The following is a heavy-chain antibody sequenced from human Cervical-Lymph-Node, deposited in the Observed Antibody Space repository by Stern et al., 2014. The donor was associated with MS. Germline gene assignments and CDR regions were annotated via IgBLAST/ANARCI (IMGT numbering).Heavy chain of an antibody. CDR2: ITGDETAK. V-gene: IGHV3-11*01. Sequence: VQLVESGGGLVKPGGSLRLSCAASGFTFSDYYMSWIRQAPGKGLEWLSFITGDETAKDYADSVKGRFTIAKDNAKNSMYLQMNSLRAEDTAVYYCARGGAYCSGGSCYYYDYWGQGTLVIVSS. J-gene: IGHJ4*02. D-gene: IGHD2-15*01. CDR1: GFTFSDYY. CDR3: ARGGAYCSGGSCYYYDY.